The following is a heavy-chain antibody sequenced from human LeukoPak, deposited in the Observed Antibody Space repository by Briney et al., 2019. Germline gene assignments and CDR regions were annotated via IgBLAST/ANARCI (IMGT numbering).Heavy chain of an antibody. J-gene: IGHJ4*02. CDR1: GYTFSDHY. CDR3: ARVPGPYTTSRFDF. D-gene: IGHD2-2*02. V-gene: IGHV1-2*02. CDR2: IDPASGGT. Sequence: ASVRVSCKTSGYTFSDHYLHWVRQAPGQRPERVGRIDPASGGTHYAQKFQGRVTVTRDTSTTTVDMELSGLRSDDTAVYYCARVPGPYTTSRFDFWGQGTLVTVSS.